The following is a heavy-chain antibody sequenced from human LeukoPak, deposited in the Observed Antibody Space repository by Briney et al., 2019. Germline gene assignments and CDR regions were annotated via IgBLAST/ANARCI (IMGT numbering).Heavy chain of an antibody. CDR3: ARATVTGYCSGGSCYRLDY. CDR2: MNPNSGNT. CDR1: GYTFTSYD. V-gene: IGHV1-8*01. Sequence: ASVKVSCMPSGYTFTSYDINWVRQATGQGLEWMGWMNPNSGNTGYAQKFQGRVTMTRNTSTSTAYMELSSLRSEDTAVYYCARATVTGYCSGGSCYRLDYWGQGALVTVSS. D-gene: IGHD2-15*01. J-gene: IGHJ4*02.